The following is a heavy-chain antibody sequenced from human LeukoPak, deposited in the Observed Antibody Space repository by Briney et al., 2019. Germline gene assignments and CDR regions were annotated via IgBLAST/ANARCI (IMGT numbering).Heavy chain of an antibody. V-gene: IGHV3-23*01. CDR3: ARGNWNYPFDY. CDR2: ISASSINT. D-gene: IGHD1-7*01. J-gene: IGHJ4*02. Sequence: GGSLRLSCAASGFSVSNYVMNWVRQAPGKGLEWVSGISASSINTYYAESVKGRFTISRDNSKNTLYLQMNSLRAEDTAVYYCARGNWNYPFDYWGQGTLVTVSS. CDR1: GFSVSNYV.